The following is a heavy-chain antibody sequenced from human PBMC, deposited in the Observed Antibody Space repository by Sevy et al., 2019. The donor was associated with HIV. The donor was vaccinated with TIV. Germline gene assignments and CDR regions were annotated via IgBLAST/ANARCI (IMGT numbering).Heavy chain of an antibody. CDR3: ARYDILTGHSDVFDI. V-gene: IGHV4-59*13. CDR1: GGSISSYY. D-gene: IGHD3-9*01. J-gene: IGHJ3*02. CDR2: IHYRGRT. Sequence: SETLSLTCTVSGGSISSYYWSWIRQPPGKGLEWIGNIHYRGRTTYNPSLKSRVTISVDTSKIHFSLRLNFVTVADTAVYYCARYDILTGHSDVFDIWGQGTMVTVSS.